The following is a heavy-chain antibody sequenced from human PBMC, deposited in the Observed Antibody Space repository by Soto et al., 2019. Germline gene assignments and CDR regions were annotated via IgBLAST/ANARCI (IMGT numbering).Heavy chain of an antibody. CDR1: GFIFSNYG. V-gene: IGHV3-30*18. D-gene: IGHD3-10*01. Sequence: HPGGSLRLSCAASGFIFSNYGIHWVRQAPGKGLEWVAVISADGSNKYYRDTVKGRFTISRDNSKNTVYLQMDSLRAEDTAVYYCAKDQVPRFGDYLYFYYGLDGWGLGTTVTVSS. J-gene: IGHJ6*02. CDR2: ISADGSNK. CDR3: AKDQVPRFGDYLYFYYGLDG.